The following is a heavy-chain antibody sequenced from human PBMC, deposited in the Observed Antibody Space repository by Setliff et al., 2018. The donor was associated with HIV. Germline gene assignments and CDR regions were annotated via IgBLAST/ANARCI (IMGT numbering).Heavy chain of an antibody. CDR2: IYISGST. J-gene: IGHJ3*02. CDR3: ARGRGRTFYYDSSGSRAFDI. Sequence: SETLSLTCTVSGGSISSYYWSWIRQPAGKGLEWIGHIYISGSTNYNPSFNSRVTMSVDTSKNQFSLRLTSVTAADTAMYYCARGRGRTFYYDSSGSRAFDIWGQGTMVTVSS. CDR1: GGSISSYY. D-gene: IGHD3-22*01. V-gene: IGHV4-4*07.